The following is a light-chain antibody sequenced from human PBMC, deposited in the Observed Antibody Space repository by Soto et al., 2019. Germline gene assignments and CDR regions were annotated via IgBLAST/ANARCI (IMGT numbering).Light chain of an antibody. CDR3: QQYGSSLWT. CDR1: QSVRNNY. CDR2: GAS. V-gene: IGKV3-20*01. J-gene: IGKJ1*01. Sequence: IVLTQSPGTLSLSPGERATLSCRASQSVRNNYLAWYQQKPGQAPRLLIYGASSRATGIPDRFSGSGSGTDFTLTISRLEPEDFAVYYCQQYGSSLWTFGQGTKVDIK.